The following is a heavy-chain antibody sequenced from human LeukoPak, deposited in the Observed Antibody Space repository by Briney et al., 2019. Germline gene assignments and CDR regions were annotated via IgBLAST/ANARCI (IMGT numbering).Heavy chain of an antibody. CDR3: AKLGGQEMYYWYGGA. D-gene: IGHD3-16*01. CDR1: GITCSSYA. J-gene: IGHJ6*03. Sequence: PGPYLRLSCRPSGITCSSYALTWVRKALGKGLEWVSGIIDSGDITYYANSLKGRFTISRDNSKNTLYLQMNSLRAEDTAVYYCAKLGGQEMYYWYGGAWGKGAPVAVSS. CDR2: IIDSGDIT. V-gene: IGHV3-23*01.